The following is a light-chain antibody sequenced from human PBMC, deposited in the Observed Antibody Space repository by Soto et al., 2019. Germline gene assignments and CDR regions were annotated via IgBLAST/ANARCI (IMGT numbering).Light chain of an antibody. Sequence: QSALTQPPSASGSPGQSVTISCTGTSSDVGGYNYVSWYQQHPGKAPKLMISEVTKRPSGVPDRFSGSKSGNTASLTVSGLQAEDEADYYRSSYAGSKVVFGGGTKLTVL. CDR1: SSDVGGYNY. J-gene: IGLJ2*01. CDR3: SSYAGSKVV. V-gene: IGLV2-8*01. CDR2: EVT.